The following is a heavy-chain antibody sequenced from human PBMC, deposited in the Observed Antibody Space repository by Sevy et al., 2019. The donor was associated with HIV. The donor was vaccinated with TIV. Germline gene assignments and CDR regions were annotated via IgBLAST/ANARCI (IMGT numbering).Heavy chain of an antibody. CDR2: ISYDGSSK. CDR1: GFNFSSYG. J-gene: IGHJ3*02. CDR3: AKESGSYYDFWSGHDAFAI. Sequence: GGSLRVSCAASGFNFSSYGMHWVRQAPGKGLEWVAVISYDGSSKYYADSVKGRFTISRDNSKNTVYLQINRLRAEDTAVYYCAKESGSYYDFWSGHDAFAIWGQGTMVTVSS. V-gene: IGHV3-30*18. D-gene: IGHD3-3*01.